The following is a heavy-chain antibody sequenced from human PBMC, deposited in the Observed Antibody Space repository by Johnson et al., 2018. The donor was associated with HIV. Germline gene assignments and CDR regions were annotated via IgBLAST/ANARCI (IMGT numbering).Heavy chain of an antibody. CDR2: ISSSGSTI. CDR1: GFTFSDYY. D-gene: IGHD7-27*01. V-gene: IGHV3-11*01. CDR3: VRDFGHWDDAFGF. Sequence: QMLLVESGGGLVKPGGSLRLSCAASGFTFSDYYMSWIRQAPGKGLEWVSYISSSGSTIYYADSVKGRFTISRDNSKNTLYLQMNSLRVEDTAMYYCVRDFGHWDDAFGFWGRGTKVTVSS. J-gene: IGHJ3*01.